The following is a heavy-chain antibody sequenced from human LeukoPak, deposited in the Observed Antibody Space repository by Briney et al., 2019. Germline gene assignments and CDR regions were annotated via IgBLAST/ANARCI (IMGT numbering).Heavy chain of an antibody. CDR1: GGSISSSSHY. CDR3: ARIYYYYYYMDV. CDR2: IYYSGST. J-gene: IGHJ6*03. Sequence: TSETLSLTCTVSGGSISSSSHYWGWIRQPPGKGLEWIGSIYYSGSTYYNPSLKSRVTISVDTSKNQFSLKLSSVTAADTAVYYCARIYYYYYYMDVWGKGTTVTISS. V-gene: IGHV4-39*01.